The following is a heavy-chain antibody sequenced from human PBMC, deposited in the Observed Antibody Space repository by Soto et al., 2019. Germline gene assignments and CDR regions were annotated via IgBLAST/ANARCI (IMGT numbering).Heavy chain of an antibody. V-gene: IGHV4-39*01. CDR2: IYYSGST. Sequence: PSETLSLTCTVSGGSISSSSYYWGWIRQPPGKGLEWIGSIYYSGSTYYNQSLKSRVTISVDTSKNQFSLKLSSVTAADTAVYYCARRVPAAISTLYYYYYYMDVWGKGTTVTVSS. J-gene: IGHJ6*03. CDR3: ARRVPAAISTLYYYYYYMDV. CDR1: GGSISSSSYY. D-gene: IGHD2-2*02.